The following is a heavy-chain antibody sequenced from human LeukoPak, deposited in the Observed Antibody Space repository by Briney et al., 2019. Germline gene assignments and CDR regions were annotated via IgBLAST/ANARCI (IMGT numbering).Heavy chain of an antibody. Sequence: SETLSLTCAVYGGSFSGYYWSWVRQPPGKGLEWLGEINHSGRTNYNPSLKSRVTISVDMSKNQFSLKMSSVTAADTAVYYCARKGGLFDYWGQGRLVTVSS. CDR1: GGSFSGYY. CDR2: INHSGRT. CDR3: ARKGGLFDY. J-gene: IGHJ4*02. D-gene: IGHD2-15*01. V-gene: IGHV4-34*01.